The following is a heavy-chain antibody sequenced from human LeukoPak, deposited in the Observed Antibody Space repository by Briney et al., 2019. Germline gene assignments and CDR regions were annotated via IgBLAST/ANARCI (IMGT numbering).Heavy chain of an antibody. Sequence: GGSLRLSCAASGFTFDDYAMHWVRQAPGKGLEWVSLFSGDGGSTYYADSVKGRFTISRDNSKNSLYLQMNSLRTEDTALYYCAKDTVINYDSSGYYYDYWGQGTLVTVSS. CDR2: FSGDGGST. CDR3: AKDTVINYDSSGYYYDY. V-gene: IGHV3-43*02. CDR1: GFTFDDYA. D-gene: IGHD3-22*01. J-gene: IGHJ4*02.